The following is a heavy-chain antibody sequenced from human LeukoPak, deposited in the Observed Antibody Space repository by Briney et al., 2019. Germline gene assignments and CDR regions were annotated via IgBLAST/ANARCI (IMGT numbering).Heavy chain of an antibody. J-gene: IGHJ5*02. CDR1: GGSISSGAYY. D-gene: IGHD6-6*01. Sequence: SETLSLTCTVSGGSISSGAYYWSWIRQPPGKGLEWIGDIYDSGTTYYSPSLKSRLTVLADTSKNQFSLKLSSVTAADTAVYYCARDRSIYPNWFDPWGQGTLVTVSS. V-gene: IGHV4-30-4*02. CDR2: IYDSGTT. CDR3: ARDRSIYPNWFDP.